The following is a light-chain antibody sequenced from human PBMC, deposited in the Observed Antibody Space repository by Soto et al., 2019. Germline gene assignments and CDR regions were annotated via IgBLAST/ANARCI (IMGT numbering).Light chain of an antibody. CDR3: QQYNSYWT. CDR2: KAS. J-gene: IGKJ1*01. CDR1: QSISIW. Sequence: DIQMTQSPSTLSASAGDRVTITCRASQSISIWLAWYQQKPGKAPKLLIYKASSLESGVPSRFSGSGSVTEFTLTISSLQPDDFATYYCQQYNSYWTSGQGTKVEIK. V-gene: IGKV1-5*03.